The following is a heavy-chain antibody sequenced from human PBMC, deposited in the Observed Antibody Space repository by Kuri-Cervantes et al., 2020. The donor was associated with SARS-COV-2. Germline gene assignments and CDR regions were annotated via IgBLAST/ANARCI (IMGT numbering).Heavy chain of an antibody. V-gene: IGHV3-30*02. J-gene: IGHJ4*02. Sequence: GGSLRLSCAASGFTFSSYSMHWVRQAPGKGLEWVGFVRRDGSNYYYADSVKGRFTISRDNSKNSLYLEMNSLRPEDTAVYYCAKEETANLDYWGQGTLVTVSS. CDR1: GFTFSSYS. CDR2: VRRDGSNY. CDR3: AKEETANLDY.